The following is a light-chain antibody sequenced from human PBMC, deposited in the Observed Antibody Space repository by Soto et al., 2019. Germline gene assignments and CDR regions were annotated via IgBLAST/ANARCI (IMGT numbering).Light chain of an antibody. CDR2: NAS. CDR3: HHRSHSPPLT. V-gene: IGKV3-11*01. Sequence: EIVLTQSPATLSLSPGDSATLSCTASQDIRIFLAWYQQKPGQAPRLLIYNASQRATGIPARFAGSGSGTDFTLTISSLGPDDFAVYYRHHRSHSPPLTSGGRTKVELK. CDR1: QDIRIF. J-gene: IGKJ4*01.